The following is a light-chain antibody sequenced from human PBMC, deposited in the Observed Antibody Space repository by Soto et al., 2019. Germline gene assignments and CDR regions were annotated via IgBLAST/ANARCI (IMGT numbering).Light chain of an antibody. CDR1: HDIRND. J-gene: IGKJ3*01. CDR2: AAS. V-gene: IGKV1-39*01. Sequence: NELTQSPSSLSASVGDRVTITCQASHDIRNDLNWYQHKPGKAPELLISAASSLQSGVPSRFSGSGSGTDFTLTISSLQPEDFATYYCQQSYSTLTFGPGTKVDIK. CDR3: QQSYSTLT.